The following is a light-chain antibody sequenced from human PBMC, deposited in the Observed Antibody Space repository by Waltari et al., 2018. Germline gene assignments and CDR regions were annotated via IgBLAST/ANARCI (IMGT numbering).Light chain of an antibody. V-gene: IGLV2-8*01. CDR2: QVY. Sequence: QSALTQPPSASGSPGQSVPISCPGTSRDVGRYDHVSWSQPHPGKAPQLMFSQVYKRPSGVPDRFSGSKSGTTASLTVSGLQAEDEADYYCSSYAGSNNFVVFGGGTKLTVL. CDR3: SSYAGSNNFVV. CDR1: SRDVGRYDH. J-gene: IGLJ2*01.